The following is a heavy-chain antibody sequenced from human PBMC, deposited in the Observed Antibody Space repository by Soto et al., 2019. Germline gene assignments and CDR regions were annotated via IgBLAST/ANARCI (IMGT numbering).Heavy chain of an antibody. CDR1: GFTFSTYG. CDR2: IWYDGSNK. D-gene: IGHD2-15*01. V-gene: IGHV3-33*01. CDR3: ARDAIASGGNLDY. J-gene: IGHJ4*02. Sequence: QVQLVESGGGVVQPGRSLRLSCAASGFTFSTYGMHWVRQAPGKGLEWVAVIWYDGSNKYYADSVRGRFTISRDNSKNTLYLQMNSLRAEDTAVYYCARDAIASGGNLDYWGQGTLVTVSS.